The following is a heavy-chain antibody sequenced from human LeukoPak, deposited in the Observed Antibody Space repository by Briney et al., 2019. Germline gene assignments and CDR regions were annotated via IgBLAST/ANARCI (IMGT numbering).Heavy chain of an antibody. CDR3: AGHSGSWYAYIAY. CDR2: IQYGGST. V-gene: IGHV4-39*01. Sequence: SETLSLTCTVSGDSISSPTYYWGWLRQPPGMGLEWIGSIQYGGSTHCNSSLESRVTISLDTSRNHFSLKLTSVTAADTAVYYCAGHSGSWYAYIAYWGQGSLVTVSP. CDR1: GDSISSPTYY. J-gene: IGHJ4*02. D-gene: IGHD6-13*01.